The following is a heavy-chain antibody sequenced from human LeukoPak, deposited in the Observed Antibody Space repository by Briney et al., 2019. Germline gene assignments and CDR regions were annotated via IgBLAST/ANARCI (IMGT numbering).Heavy chain of an antibody. CDR1: GFTFSSYA. D-gene: IGHD3-10*01. CDR3: ARCHGSGSRRLDY. J-gene: IGHJ4*02. CDR2: ISGSGGST. Sequence: GGSLRLSCAASGFTFSSYAMSWVRQAPGKGLEWVSAISGSGGSTYYADSVKGRLTISRDNSKNTLYLQMNSLSAEDTAVYYCARCHGSGSRRLDYWGQGTLVTVSS. V-gene: IGHV3-23*01.